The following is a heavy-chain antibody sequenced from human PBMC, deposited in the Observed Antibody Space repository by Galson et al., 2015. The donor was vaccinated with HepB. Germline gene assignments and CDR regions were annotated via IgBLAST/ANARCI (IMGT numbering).Heavy chain of an antibody. J-gene: IGHJ6*03. D-gene: IGHD4-17*01. CDR3: ARAGDYVFYYYYMDV. V-gene: IGHV3-11*01. CDR2: ISSSGSTI. CDR1: GFTFSDYY. Sequence: RLSCAASGFTFSDYYMSWIRQAPGKGLEWVSYISSSGSTIYYADSVKGRFTISRDNAKNSLYLQMNSLRAEDTAVYYCARAGDYVFYYYYMDVWGKGTTVTVSS.